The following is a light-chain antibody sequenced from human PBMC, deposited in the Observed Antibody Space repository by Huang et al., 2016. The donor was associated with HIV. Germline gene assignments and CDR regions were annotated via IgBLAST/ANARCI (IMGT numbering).Light chain of an antibody. J-gene: IGKJ2*01. CDR3: QQRSKWPPVYT. V-gene: IGKV3-11*01. CDR2: DAS. CDR1: QTVENS. Sequence: EIVLKKSPATLSLSQGARATLSCRASQTVENSLAWYQQKPGQPPRLLMYDASIRATGSPARFSGSGSGTDFTLTISSLEPDDFAVYYCQQRSKWPPVYTFGQGTKLEIK.